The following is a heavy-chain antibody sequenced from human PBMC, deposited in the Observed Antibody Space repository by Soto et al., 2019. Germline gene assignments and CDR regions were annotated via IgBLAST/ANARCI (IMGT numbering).Heavy chain of an antibody. CDR1: GGSISTGGYY. V-gene: IGHV4-31*03. Sequence: VQLQESGPGLVKPSQTLSLTCTVSGGSISTGGYYWNWIRQHPGKGLEWIGYLYYSGSTFYNPSLKSRDTTSVSTSKHQLSLLLSSVTAADSAVYYCARSVFPWGQGTLVTVSS. CDR2: LYYSGST. J-gene: IGHJ5*02. CDR3: ARSVFP.